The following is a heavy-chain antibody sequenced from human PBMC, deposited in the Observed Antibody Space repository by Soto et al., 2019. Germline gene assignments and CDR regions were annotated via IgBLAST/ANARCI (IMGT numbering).Heavy chain of an antibody. Sequence: EVQLLESGGGLVQPGGSLRLSCAASGFTFSTYAMTWVRQAPGKGLKWVSALSASGATKYHADSVKGRFTISRDNSENTLYLQMNSLRAADTAVYYCAKGLIGSQYYYYGMDVWGQGTTVTVSS. D-gene: IGHD1-26*01. V-gene: IGHV3-23*01. CDR2: LSASGATK. CDR3: AKGLIGSQYYYYGMDV. J-gene: IGHJ6*02. CDR1: GFTFSTYA.